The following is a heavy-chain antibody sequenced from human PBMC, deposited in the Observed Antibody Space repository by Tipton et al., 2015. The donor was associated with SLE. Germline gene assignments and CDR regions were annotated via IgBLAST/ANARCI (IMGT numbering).Heavy chain of an antibody. Sequence: TLSLTCTVSGGSISSGDYYWSWIRQPPGKGLEWIGYIYYSGSTYYNPSLKSRVTISVDTSKNQFSLKLSSVTAADTAVYYCARERMVYARGYFQHWGQGTLVTVSS. J-gene: IGHJ1*01. CDR3: ARERMVYARGYFQH. D-gene: IGHD2-8*01. CDR2: IYYSGST. V-gene: IGHV4-30-4*01. CDR1: GGSISSGDYY.